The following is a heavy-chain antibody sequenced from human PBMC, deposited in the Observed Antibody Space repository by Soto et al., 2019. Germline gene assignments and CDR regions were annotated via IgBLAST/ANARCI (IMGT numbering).Heavy chain of an antibody. CDR1: GFTVSSSY. V-gene: IGHV3-66*01. CDR3: ARKLYSSSSCHLRY. J-gene: IGHJ4*02. CDR2: IYSGGST. D-gene: IGHD6-6*01. Sequence: EVQLVESGGGLVQPGGSLRLSCAASGFTVSSSYMSWVRQAPGKGLEWVSVIYSGGSTYYADSVKGRFTISRDNSKNTLYLQMDSLRAEDTAVYYCARKLYSSSSCHLRYWGQGLLVNVTS.